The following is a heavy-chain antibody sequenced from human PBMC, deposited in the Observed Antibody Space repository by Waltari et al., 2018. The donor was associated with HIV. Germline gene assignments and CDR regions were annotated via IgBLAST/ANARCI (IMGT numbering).Heavy chain of an antibody. V-gene: IGHV4-34*01. CDR3: ARGRTTVTTLYIY. CDR2: ISHSGGT. Sequence: QVQLQQWGAGLLKPSETLSLTCAIYGGSFSGYYWSWIRQAPGKGLEWIGEISHSGGTNYNPSLKSRVSISVDMSKNQFSLNVNSVTAADTAVYYCARGRTTVTTLYIYWGQGTLVTVSS. D-gene: IGHD4-17*01. J-gene: IGHJ4*02. CDR1: GGSFSGYY.